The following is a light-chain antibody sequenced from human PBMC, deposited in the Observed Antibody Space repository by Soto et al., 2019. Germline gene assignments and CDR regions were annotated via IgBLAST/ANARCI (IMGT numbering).Light chain of an antibody. CDR2: EVS. V-gene: IGLV2-14*01. Sequence: QSALTQPASVSGSPGQSITISCTGTSSDVGGYNYVSWYQQHPGKAPKLMIYEVSNRPSGVSNRFSGSKSGNTASLPISGLQAEDEADYYCSSDTSSSTPYVFGTGTKLTVL. J-gene: IGLJ1*01. CDR1: SSDVGGYNY. CDR3: SSDTSSSTPYV.